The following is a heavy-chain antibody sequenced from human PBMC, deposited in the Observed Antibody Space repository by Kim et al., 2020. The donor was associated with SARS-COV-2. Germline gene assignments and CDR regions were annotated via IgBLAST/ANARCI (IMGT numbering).Heavy chain of an antibody. V-gene: IGHV3-33*06. J-gene: IGHJ4*02. D-gene: IGHD3-10*01. CDR2: IWYDGSNK. CDR3: AKDLYSNHGWVTMVPDY. Sequence: GGSLRLSCAASGFTFSSYGMHWVRQAPGKGLEWVAVIWYDGSNKYYADSVKGRVTISRDNSENTLYLHMNSLSAEDTAVYYCAKDLYSNHGWVTMVPDYWGQGTLVTVSS. CDR1: GFTFSSYG.